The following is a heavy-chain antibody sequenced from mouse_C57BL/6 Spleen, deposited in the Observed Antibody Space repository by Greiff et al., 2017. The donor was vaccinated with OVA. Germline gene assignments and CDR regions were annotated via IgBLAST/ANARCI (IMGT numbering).Heavy chain of an antibody. V-gene: IGHV2-2*01. CDR1: GFSLTSYG. CDR3: ARDSERGPYCFDY. J-gene: IGHJ2*01. D-gene: IGHD4-1*01. Sequence: QVQLKQSGPGLVQPSQSLSITCTVSGFSLTSYGVHWVRQSPGKGLEWLGVIWSGGSTDNNAAFISRLSTSKDNTKSQVFFKMNSRQADDTAIYYCARDSERGPYCFDYWGQGTTLTVSS. CDR2: IWSGGST.